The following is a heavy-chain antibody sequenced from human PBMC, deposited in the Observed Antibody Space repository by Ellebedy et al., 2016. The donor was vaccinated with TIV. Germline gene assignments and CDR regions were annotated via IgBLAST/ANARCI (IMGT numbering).Heavy chain of an antibody. V-gene: IGHV3-7*01. CDR3: AREDGNWLDP. Sequence: PGGSLRLSCVASGFDLRNYRMSWVRQAPGKGLEWVANIKGDASEEYYLDSVKGRFTISRDNLKRSLYLQVNSLRVEDTAVYFCAREDGNWLDPWGQGTLVTVAS. J-gene: IGHJ5*02. CDR1: GFDLRNYR. D-gene: IGHD4-23*01. CDR2: IKGDASEE.